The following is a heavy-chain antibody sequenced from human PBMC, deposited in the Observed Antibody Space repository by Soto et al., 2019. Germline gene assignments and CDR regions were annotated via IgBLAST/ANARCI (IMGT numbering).Heavy chain of an antibody. V-gene: IGHV3-23*01. CDR2: ITNTGAYT. Sequence: GGALILSCEGSGVTCRDGSMAGVRWAPGQGLEDVSSITNTGAYTFYADSVKGRFTISRDNAKNRLFLQMNSLTAEDTDVYYCAKKVLDRGVESWGEGT. J-gene: IGHJ4*02. CDR3: AKKVLDRGVES. CDR1: GVTCRDGS.